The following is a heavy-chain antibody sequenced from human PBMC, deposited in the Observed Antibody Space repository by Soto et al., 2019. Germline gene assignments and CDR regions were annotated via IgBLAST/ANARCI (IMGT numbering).Heavy chain of an antibody. CDR3: ARRHGLDIDAYY. CDR1: GGSITGGSISSTTYY. D-gene: IGHD3-10*01. V-gene: IGHV4-39*01. CDR2: FFIGGNT. Sequence: QLQLQESGPGLVKPSETLSLTCTVSGGSITGGSISSTTYYWGWMRQPPGKGLEWIASFFIGGNTYYTPSLNSRVPTYSDTYKNQFTLSLISVTDADTAVYFRARRHGLDIDAYYWGQGILVTVSS. J-gene: IGHJ4*02.